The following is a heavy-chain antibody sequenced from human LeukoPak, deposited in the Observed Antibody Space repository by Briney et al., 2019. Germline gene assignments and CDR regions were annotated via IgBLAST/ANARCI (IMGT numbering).Heavy chain of an antibody. D-gene: IGHD3-22*01. CDR2: IYYSGST. V-gene: IGHV4-39*01. CDR1: GGSISSGDYY. CDR3: ARHGGPGYYYDSSGYYDY. J-gene: IGHJ4*02. Sequence: SETLSLTCTVSGGSISSGDYYWSWIRQPPGKGLEWIGSIYYSGSTYYNPSLKSRVTISVDTSKNQFSLKLSSVTAADTAVYYCARHGGPGYYYDSSGYYDYWGQGTLVTVSS.